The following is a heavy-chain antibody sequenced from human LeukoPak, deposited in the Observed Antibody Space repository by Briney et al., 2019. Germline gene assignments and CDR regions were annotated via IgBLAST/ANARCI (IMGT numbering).Heavy chain of an antibody. CDR1: GYTFTSYG. CDR3: ARGTIVATIQAYYYYMDV. V-gene: IGHV1-18*01. D-gene: IGHD5-12*01. Sequence: ASVKVSCKASGYTFTSYGISWVRQAPGQGLEWMGWISAYNGNTNYAQKLQGRVTMTTDTSTSTAYMELRSLRSDDTAVYYCARGTIVATIQAYYYYMDVWGKGTTVTVSS. J-gene: IGHJ6*03. CDR2: ISAYNGNT.